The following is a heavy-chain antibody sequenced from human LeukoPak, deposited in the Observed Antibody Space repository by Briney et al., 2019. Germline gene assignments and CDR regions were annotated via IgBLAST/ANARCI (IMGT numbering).Heavy chain of an antibody. CDR1: GGSIGTYY. V-gene: IGHV4-4*07. Sequence: PWETLSLTCTVSGGSIGTYYSSWIRQPAGKGLEWIGRIFTTGGANYNPSLKSRVTMSLDTSKNLFSLKLNSVTAADTAVYYCVRDGPSWGLLWGQGALVTVSS. J-gene: IGHJ4*02. CDR2: IFTTGGA. D-gene: IGHD7-27*01. CDR3: VRDGPSWGLL.